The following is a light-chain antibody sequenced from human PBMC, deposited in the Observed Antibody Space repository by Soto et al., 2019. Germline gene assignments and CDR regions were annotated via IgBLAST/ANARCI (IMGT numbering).Light chain of an antibody. V-gene: IGLV2-14*01. CDR2: EVS. J-gene: IGLJ2*01. CDR1: SSDVGGYKY. CDR3: SSYTRVRTVI. Sequence: QSALPQPASVSGSPGQSITISCTGTSSDVGGYKYVSWYQQHPGEVPKLLIFEVSDRPSGISNRFSGSKSGNTASLTISGRLAEDEADYCCSSYTRVRTVIFGTGTNLTVL.